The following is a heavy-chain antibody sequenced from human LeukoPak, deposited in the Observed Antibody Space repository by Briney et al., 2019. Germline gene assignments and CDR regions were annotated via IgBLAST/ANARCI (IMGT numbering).Heavy chain of an antibody. Sequence: GGSLRLSCAASGFTFSHFWIHWVRQVPGKGLVWVSRINSDGSDTIYADSVKGRFTSSRDNAKNMLYLQMNNLRAEDTAMYYCPRMTTVTTEGIWGQGTMVTVSS. CDR1: GFTFSHFW. D-gene: IGHD4-17*01. J-gene: IGHJ3*02. V-gene: IGHV3-74*01. CDR3: PRMTTVTTEGI. CDR2: INSDGSDT.